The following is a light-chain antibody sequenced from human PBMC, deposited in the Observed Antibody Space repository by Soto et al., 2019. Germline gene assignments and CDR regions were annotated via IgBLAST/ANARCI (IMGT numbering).Light chain of an antibody. J-gene: IGKJ3*01. CDR2: DSS. CDR3: QEHGNWPRRT. Sequence: EMVLTQSPATLSLSPGDRATLSCRASQSVGRYLAWYQQRPGQAPRLLIYDSSNRVTGIPARFSGNGSGRDFTLTISSLEPEDFAVYYCQEHGNWPRRTFDPGTKVEI. CDR1: QSVGRY. V-gene: IGKV3-11*02.